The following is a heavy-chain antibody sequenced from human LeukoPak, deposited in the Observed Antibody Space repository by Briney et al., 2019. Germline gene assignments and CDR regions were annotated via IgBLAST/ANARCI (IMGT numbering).Heavy chain of an antibody. CDR1: GGTFSSYA. Sequence: GASVKVSCKASGGTFSSYAISWVRQAPGQGLEWMGRIIPILGIANNAQKFQGRVTITADKSTSTAYMELSSPRSEDTAVYYCARDRPPGDGYKRMYYYYYYGMDVWGQGTTVTVSS. D-gene: IGHD5-24*01. CDR2: IIPILGIA. J-gene: IGHJ6*02. CDR3: ARDRPPGDGYKRMYYYYYYGMDV. V-gene: IGHV1-69*04.